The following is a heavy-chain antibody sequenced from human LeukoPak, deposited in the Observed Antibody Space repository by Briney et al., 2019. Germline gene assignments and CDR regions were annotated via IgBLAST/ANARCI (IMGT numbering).Heavy chain of an antibody. D-gene: IGHD3-10*01. CDR1: GFTLRSYT. CDR3: ARKGNAFDF. V-gene: IGHV3-21*01. Sequence: GGSLRLSCAASGFTLRSYTMNWVRQAPGKGLEWVSSIGISSNKIYYADSVKGRFIISRDNAKNSVYLQMNSLRAEDTAVYYCARKGNAFDFWGQGTMVTVSS. J-gene: IGHJ3*01. CDR2: IGISSNKI.